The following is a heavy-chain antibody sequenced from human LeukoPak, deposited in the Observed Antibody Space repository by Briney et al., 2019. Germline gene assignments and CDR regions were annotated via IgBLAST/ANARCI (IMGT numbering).Heavy chain of an antibody. D-gene: IGHD3-22*01. CDR2: IKQDGSEK. CDR1: GFTFSSYE. Sequence: GGSLRLSCAASGFTFSSYEMNWVRQAPGKGLEWVANIKQDGSEKNYVDSVKGRFTISRDNAENSLWLQMNSLRAEDTGVYYCVSDGSYSPFDYWGQGTLVTVSS. V-gene: IGHV3-7*05. J-gene: IGHJ4*02. CDR3: VSDGSYSPFDY.